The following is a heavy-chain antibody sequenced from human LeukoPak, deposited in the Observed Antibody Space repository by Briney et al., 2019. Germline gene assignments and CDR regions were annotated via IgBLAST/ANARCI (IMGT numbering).Heavy chain of an antibody. V-gene: IGHV1-69*13. CDR3: AGSSSWYEGWFDP. Sequence: SVKLPCTASVAPFTSSAISRVRQAPGQGLEWMGGIIPIFGTANYAQKFQGRVTITADESTSTAYMELSSLRSEDTAVYYCAGSSSWYEGWFDPWGQGPLVTVSS. D-gene: IGHD6-13*01. CDR1: VAPFTSSA. CDR2: IIPIFGTA. J-gene: IGHJ5*02.